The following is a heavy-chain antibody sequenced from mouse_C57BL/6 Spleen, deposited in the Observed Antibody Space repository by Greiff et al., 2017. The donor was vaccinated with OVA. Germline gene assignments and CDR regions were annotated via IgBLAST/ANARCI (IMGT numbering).Heavy chain of an antibody. CDR3: ARWPVSTVVDEGYFDY. CDR1: GYTFTSYW. CDR2: IYPSDSET. Sequence: VQLQQPGAELVRPGSSVKLSCKASGYTFTSYWMDWVKQRPGQGLEWIGNIYPSDSETHYNQKFKDKATLTVDKSSSTAYMQLSSLTSEDSAVYYCARWPVSTVVDEGYFDYWGQGTTLTVSS. J-gene: IGHJ2*01. V-gene: IGHV1-61*01. D-gene: IGHD1-1*01.